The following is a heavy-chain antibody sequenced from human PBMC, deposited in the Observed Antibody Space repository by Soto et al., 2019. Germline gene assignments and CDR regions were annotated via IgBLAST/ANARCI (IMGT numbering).Heavy chain of an antibody. J-gene: IGHJ6*02. CDR3: AKDQAPYDYYYGMDV. CDR1: GFTFSSYA. CDR2: ISGSGGST. V-gene: IGHV3-23*01. Sequence: PGGSLRLSCAASGFTFSSYAMGWVRQAPGKGLEWVSAISGSGGSTYYADSVKGRFTISRDNSKNTLYLQMNSLRAEDTAVFYCAKDQAPYDYYYGMDVWGQGTTVTVS.